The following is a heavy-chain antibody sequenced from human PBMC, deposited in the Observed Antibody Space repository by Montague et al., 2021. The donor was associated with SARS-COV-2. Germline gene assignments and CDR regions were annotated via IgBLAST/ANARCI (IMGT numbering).Heavy chain of an antibody. V-gene: IGHV4-4*08. CDR1: SDSINYYY. CDR3: ATPTQSNGDF. J-gene: IGHJ4*02. Sequence: SETLSLTCSVTSDSINYYYWGWIRQPPGKRLEWLGYVYSSRTTNYNPSLNSRITISVDTSKNQFSLRLDSVTAADTAIYYCATPTQSNGDFWGQGALVTVS. CDR2: VYSSRTT.